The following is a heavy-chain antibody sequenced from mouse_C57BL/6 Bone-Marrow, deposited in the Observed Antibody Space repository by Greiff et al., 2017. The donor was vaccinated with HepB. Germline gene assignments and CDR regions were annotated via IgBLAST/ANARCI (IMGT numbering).Heavy chain of an antibody. J-gene: IGHJ2*01. V-gene: IGHV3-6*01. CDR2: ISYDGSN. D-gene: IGHD1-1*01. CDR1: GYSITSGYY. CDR3: ARERGGYYDY. Sequence: EVKLQESGPGLVKPSQSLSLTCSVTGYSITSGYYWNWIRQFPGNKLEWMGYISYDGSNNYNPSLKNRITLTRDTSKNQFFLKLNSVTTEDTATYYCARERGGYYDYWGQGTTLTVSS.